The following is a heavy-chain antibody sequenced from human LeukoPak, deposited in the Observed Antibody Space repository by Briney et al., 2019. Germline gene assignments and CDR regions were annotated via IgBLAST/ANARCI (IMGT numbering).Heavy chain of an antibody. Sequence: XXXXWVRQATGQGLEWMGWMNPNSGNTGYAQKFQGRVTMTRNTSISTAYMELSSLRSEDTAVFYCARAAYYFLCGYYKDYYYYYYMDVWGKGTTVTVSS. CDR3: ARAAYYFLCGYYKDYYYYYYMDV. CDR2: MNPNSGNT. J-gene: IGHJ6*03. D-gene: IGHD3-3*01. V-gene: IGHV1-8*01. CDR1: XX.